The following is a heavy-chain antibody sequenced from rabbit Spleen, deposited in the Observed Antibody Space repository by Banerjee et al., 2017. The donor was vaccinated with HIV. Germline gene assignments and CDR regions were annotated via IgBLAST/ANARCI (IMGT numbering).Heavy chain of an antibody. D-gene: IGHD1-1*01. Sequence: SLEESGGDLVKPGASLTLTCTASGFSFSTSYWICWVRQAPGKGLEWIACPDGGTSDTTYYANWAKGRFTFSKTSSTTVTLQMTRLTAADTATYFCARDTSSSFSSYGMDLWGQGTLVTVS. CDR1: GFSFSTSYW. V-gene: IGHV1S40*01. CDR3: ARDTSSSFSSYGMDL. CDR2: PDGGTSDTT. J-gene: IGHJ6*01.